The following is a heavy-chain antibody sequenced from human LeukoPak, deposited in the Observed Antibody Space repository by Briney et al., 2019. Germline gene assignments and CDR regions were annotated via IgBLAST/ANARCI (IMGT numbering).Heavy chain of an antibody. Sequence: PSETLSLTCTVSGGSISSGSYYWSWIRQPAGKGLEWIGRIYTSGSTNYNPSLKSRVTISVDTSKNQFSLKLSSVTAADTVVYYCASTSITAAGTSFDYWGQGTLVTVSS. J-gene: IGHJ4*02. CDR3: ASTSITAAGTSFDY. CDR1: GGSISSGSYY. D-gene: IGHD6-13*01. CDR2: IYTSGST. V-gene: IGHV4-61*02.